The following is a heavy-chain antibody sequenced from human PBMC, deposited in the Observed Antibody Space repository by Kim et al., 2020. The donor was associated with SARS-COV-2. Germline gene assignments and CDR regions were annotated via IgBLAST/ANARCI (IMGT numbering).Heavy chain of an antibody. CDR1: GFTFSSYG. CDR2: IWYDGSNK. V-gene: IGHV3-33*01. Sequence: GGSLRLSCAASGFTFSSYGMHWVRQAPGKGLEWVAVIWYDGSNKYYADSVKGRFTISRDNSKNTLYLQMNSLRAEDTAVYYCARDSGCGSGGSCYYADYYYYGMDVWGQGTTVTVSS. J-gene: IGHJ6*02. CDR3: ARDSGCGSGGSCYYADYYYYGMDV. D-gene: IGHD2-15*01.